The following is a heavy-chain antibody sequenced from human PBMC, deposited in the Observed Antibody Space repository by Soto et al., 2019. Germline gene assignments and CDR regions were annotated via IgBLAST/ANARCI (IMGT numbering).Heavy chain of an antibody. CDR2: ISRDGGTK. Sequence: QVQLVESGGGVVQPGRSLRLSCAVSGFTVSTYGMHWVRQAPGKGLEWVAVISRDGGTKYYADSVKGRFTISRDNSRNTLFLEMNSLRGDDMAVYYCTGEFASGYWGQVTLVTVSS. D-gene: IGHD2-8*02. CDR1: GFTVSTYG. J-gene: IGHJ4*02. CDR3: TGEFASGY. V-gene: IGHV3-30*03.